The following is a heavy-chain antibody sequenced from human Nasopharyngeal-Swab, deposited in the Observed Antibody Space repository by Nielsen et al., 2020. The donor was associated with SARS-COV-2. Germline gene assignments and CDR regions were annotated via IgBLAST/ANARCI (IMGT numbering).Heavy chain of an antibody. Sequence: GESLKISCAASGFTVSSNYMSWVRQAPGKGLEWVSVIYSGGSTYYADSVKGRFTTSRDNSKNTLYLQMNSLRAEDTAVYYCARDGSGYSYGLLDYWGQGTLVTVSS. D-gene: IGHD5-18*01. CDR1: GFTVSSNY. CDR3: ARDGSGYSYGLLDY. V-gene: IGHV3-66*01. J-gene: IGHJ4*02. CDR2: IYSGGST.